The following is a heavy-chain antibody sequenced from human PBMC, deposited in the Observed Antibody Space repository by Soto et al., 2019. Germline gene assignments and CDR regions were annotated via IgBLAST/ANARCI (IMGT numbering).Heavy chain of an antibody. Sequence: GGSLRLSCAASGFTFSDYYMSWIRQAPGKGLEWVSYISSSGSTIYYADSVKGRFTISRDNAKNSLYLQMNSLRAEDTAVYYCARHTAARLLDWFDPWGQGTLVTVSS. CDR2: ISSSGSTI. CDR1: GFTFSDYY. J-gene: IGHJ5*02. CDR3: ARHTAARLLDWFDP. D-gene: IGHD6-6*01. V-gene: IGHV3-11*01.